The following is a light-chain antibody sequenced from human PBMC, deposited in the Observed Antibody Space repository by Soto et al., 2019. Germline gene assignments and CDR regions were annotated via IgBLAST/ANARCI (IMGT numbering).Light chain of an antibody. CDR2: AAS. CDR3: QQYDTSPRT. J-gene: IGKJ1*01. Sequence: LTQSPCTLSLSPGEGATLSCRASQNLSSGYLAWYQQKPGQAPRILIYAASSRAPGIPDRFSGSGSGTDFTLTISRLEPEDFVVYYCQQYDTSPRTFGQGTKVDIK. V-gene: IGKV3-20*01. CDR1: QNLSSGY.